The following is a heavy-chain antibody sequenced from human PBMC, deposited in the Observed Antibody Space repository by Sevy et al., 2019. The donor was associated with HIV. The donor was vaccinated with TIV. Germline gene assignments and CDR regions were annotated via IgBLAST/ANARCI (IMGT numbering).Heavy chain of an antibody. CDR3: AKEWGDYGWYYFDY. CDR1: GFTFSSYG. CDR2: IRYDGSNK. J-gene: IGHJ4*02. D-gene: IGHD4-17*01. V-gene: IGHV3-30*02. Sequence: GWSLRLSCAASGFTFSSYGMHWVRQAPGKGLEWVAFIRYDGSNKYYADSVKGRFTISRDNSKNTLYLQMNSLRAEDTAVYYCAKEWGDYGWYYFDYWGQGTLVTVSS.